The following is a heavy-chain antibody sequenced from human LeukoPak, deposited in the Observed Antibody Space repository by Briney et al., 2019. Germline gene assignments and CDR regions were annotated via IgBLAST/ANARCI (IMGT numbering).Heavy chain of an antibody. CDR1: VYTFTSYG. D-gene: IGHD2-15*01. CDR3: ARDCSGGSCYDF. Sequence: ASVKVSCKASVYTFTSYGISWGRQAPGQGLEWMGWISAYNGNTNYAQKLQGRVTMTTDTSTSTAYMELRSLRSDDTAVYYCARDCSGGSCYDFWGQGTLVTVSS. V-gene: IGHV1-18*01. CDR2: ISAYNGNT. J-gene: IGHJ4*02.